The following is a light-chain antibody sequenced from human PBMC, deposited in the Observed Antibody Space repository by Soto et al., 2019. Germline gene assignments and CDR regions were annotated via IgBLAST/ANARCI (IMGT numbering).Light chain of an antibody. Sequence: EIVLTQSPATLSVSPGGRATLSCRASQSISDTLAWYQQKPGQAPRLLIYDASNRATGIPARFSGSGSGTDFTLTLSSLEPEDFSVYYYQQLRNLTPISFCRGTRVESK. V-gene: IGKV3-11*01. CDR1: QSISDT. CDR2: DAS. J-gene: IGKJ5*01. CDR3: QQLRNLTPIS.